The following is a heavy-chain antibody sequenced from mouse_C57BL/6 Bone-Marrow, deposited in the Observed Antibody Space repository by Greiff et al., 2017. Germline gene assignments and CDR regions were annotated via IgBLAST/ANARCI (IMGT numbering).Heavy chain of an antibody. V-gene: IGHV1-55*01. Sequence: VQLQQSGAELVKPGASVKMSCKASGYTFTSYWITWVTQRPGQGLEWIGDIYPGSGSTNYNAKFKSKATLTVDTSSSTAYMQLSSLTSEDSAVYYCARTYYGSSFDVWGTGTTVTVSS. CDR3: ARTYYGSSFDV. J-gene: IGHJ1*03. D-gene: IGHD1-1*01. CDR2: IYPGSGST. CDR1: GYTFTSYW.